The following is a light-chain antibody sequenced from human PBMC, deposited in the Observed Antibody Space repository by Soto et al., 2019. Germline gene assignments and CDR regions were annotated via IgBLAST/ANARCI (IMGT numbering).Light chain of an antibody. CDR1: RSNIGAGYD. V-gene: IGLV1-40*01. CDR2: GDS. Sequence: QSALTQPPSVSGAPGQRVTISCTGSRSNIGAGYDVHWYQQLPGTAPKLLIHGDSNRPSGVPDRFSGSKSGTSASLAITGLQAEDEADYYCQSYDSSLSRYVFGAGTKVNVL. CDR3: QSYDSSLSRYV. J-gene: IGLJ1*01.